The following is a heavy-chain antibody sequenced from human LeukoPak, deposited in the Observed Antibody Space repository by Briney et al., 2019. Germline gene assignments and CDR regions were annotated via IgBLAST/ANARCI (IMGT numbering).Heavy chain of an antibody. Sequence: ASVKGSCKASGYTFTSYAMHWVRQAAGQRLEWMGWINAGNGNTKYSQKFQGRVTITRDTSASTAYMELSSLRSEDTAVYYCMSSTSSHDAFDIWGQGTMVSVSS. CDR1: GYTFTSYA. V-gene: IGHV1-3*01. CDR2: INAGNGNT. CDR3: MSSTSSHDAFDI. J-gene: IGHJ3*02. D-gene: IGHD2-2*01.